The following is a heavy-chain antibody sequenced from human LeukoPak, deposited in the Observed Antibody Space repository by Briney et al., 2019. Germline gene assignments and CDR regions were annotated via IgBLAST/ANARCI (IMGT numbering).Heavy chain of an antibody. J-gene: IGHJ4*03. CDR3: ARDPAWGAIDY. CDR2: IKEDGSEK. V-gene: IGHV3-7*01. Sequence: PGGSLRLSCAASGFTFSTYWMSWVRQAPGKGLEWVANIKEDGSEKYYGDSVKGRFTISRDNAKNSLYLQMNSLRAEDTAVYYCARDPAWGAIDYWGQGTTVTVSS. CDR1: GFTFSTYW. D-gene: IGHD7-27*01.